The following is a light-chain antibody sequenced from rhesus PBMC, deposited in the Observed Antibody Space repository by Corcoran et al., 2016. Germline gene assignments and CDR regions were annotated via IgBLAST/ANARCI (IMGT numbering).Light chain of an antibody. Sequence: DIQMTQSPSSLSVSVGDRVTITCRASQGISDYLSWYQQKPGKAPKRLIYAASSLESGVPSRFSGIGSGTEFTLTISSLQPEDFAAYYCLQGYSTPYSFGQGTKVEIK. CDR3: LQGYSTPYS. V-gene: IGKV1-36*02. CDR2: AAS. CDR1: QGISDY. J-gene: IGKJ2*01.